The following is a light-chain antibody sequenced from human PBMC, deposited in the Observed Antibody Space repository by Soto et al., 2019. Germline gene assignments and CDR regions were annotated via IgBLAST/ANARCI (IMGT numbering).Light chain of an antibody. Sequence: DIELTQYPSSVSGSVGDRVTITCRASQGISSWLDWYQQKPGKAPKLLIYAASSLQSGVPSRFRGSGSGTDFTLTISSLQPEDFATYYCQQANSSPITFGHGTRLEIK. CDR3: QQANSSPIT. V-gene: IGKV1-12*01. CDR1: QGISSW. CDR2: AAS. J-gene: IGKJ5*01.